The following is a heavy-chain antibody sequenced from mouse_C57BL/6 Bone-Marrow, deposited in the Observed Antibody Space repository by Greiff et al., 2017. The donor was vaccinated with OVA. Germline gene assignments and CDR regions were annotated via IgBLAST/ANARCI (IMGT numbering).Heavy chain of an antibody. V-gene: IGHV1-9*01. J-gene: IGHJ4*01. Sequence: QVQLQQSGAELMKPGASVKLSCKATGYTFTGYWIEWVKQRPGHGLEWIGEILPGSGSTNYNAKFKGKATFTADTSSNTAYMQLSSLTTEDSAIYYCARRAQATVMDYWGQGTSVTVSS. D-gene: IGHD3-2*02. CDR1: GYTFTGYW. CDR3: ARRAQATVMDY. CDR2: ILPGSGST.